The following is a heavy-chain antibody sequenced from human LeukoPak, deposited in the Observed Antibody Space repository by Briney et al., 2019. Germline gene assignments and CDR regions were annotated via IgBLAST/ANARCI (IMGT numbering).Heavy chain of an antibody. Sequence: SETLSLTCTVSGGPISSYYWSWIRQPPGKGLEWIGYIYYSGSTNYNPSLKSRVTISVDTSKNQFSLKLRSVTAADTAVYYCAREWIVVPNCFDPWGQGTLVTVSS. V-gene: IGHV4-59*12. CDR1: GGPISSYY. CDR2: IYYSGST. CDR3: AREWIVVPNCFDP. J-gene: IGHJ5*02. D-gene: IGHD3-10*01.